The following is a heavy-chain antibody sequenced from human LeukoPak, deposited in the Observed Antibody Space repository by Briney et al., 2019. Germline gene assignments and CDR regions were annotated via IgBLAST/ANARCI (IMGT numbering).Heavy chain of an antibody. CDR1: GVSISTYY. Sequence: PSETLSLTCTVSGVSISTYYWSWIRQPAGRGLEWIGHIYASGSTNYNPSLKSRCTMSGDTSRKQISLKLSSVTAADTAVYYCATEIISPFYYFDNWGQGTLVTVSS. D-gene: IGHD3-10*01. J-gene: IGHJ4*02. CDR3: ATEIISPFYYFDN. CDR2: IYASGST. V-gene: IGHV4-4*07.